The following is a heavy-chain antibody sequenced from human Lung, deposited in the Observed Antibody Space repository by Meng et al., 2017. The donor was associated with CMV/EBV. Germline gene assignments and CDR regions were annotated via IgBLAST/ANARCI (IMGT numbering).Heavy chain of an antibody. CDR1: GGSISTYY. D-gene: IGHD3-16*02. CDR2: NYYSGST. Sequence: QGHLKESGPGLVKPSETLSLPCAGSGGSISTYYWSWIRQPPGKGLEWIGNNYYSGSTNYNPSLASRVTISVDSSKNQFSLKLSSVTAADTAVYYCARHQNGGTYPLDYWGQGTLVTVSS. V-gene: IGHV4-59*08. CDR3: ARHQNGGTYPLDY. J-gene: IGHJ4*02.